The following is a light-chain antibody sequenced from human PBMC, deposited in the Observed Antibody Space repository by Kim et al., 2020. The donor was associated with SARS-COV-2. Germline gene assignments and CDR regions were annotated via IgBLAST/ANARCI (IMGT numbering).Light chain of an antibody. J-gene: IGLJ2*01. V-gene: IGLV4-69*01. CDR1: SGNSSYT. CDR2: VNIDGRH. CDR3: QTWGPGTVVV. Sequence: VKLTCTLSSGNSSYTVAWHQQQPEKGPRFLMKVNIDGRHTKGDGIPDRFSGSSSGAERYLTISSLQSEDEADYYCQTWGPGTVVVFGGGTQLTVL.